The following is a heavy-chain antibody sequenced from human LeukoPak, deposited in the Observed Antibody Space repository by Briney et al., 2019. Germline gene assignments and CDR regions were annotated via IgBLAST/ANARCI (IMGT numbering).Heavy chain of an antibody. CDR1: GFTFSSYS. V-gene: IGHV3-21*01. CDR3: ARSIVYDSSGYYYSDAFDI. CDR2: ISSSSSYI. Sequence: PGGSLRLSCAASGFTFSSYSMNWVRQAPGKGLEWVSSISSSSSYIYYADSVKGRFTISRDNAKNSLYLQMNSLRAEDTAVYYCARSIVYDSSGYYYSDAFDIWGQGTMVTVSS. J-gene: IGHJ3*02. D-gene: IGHD3-22*01.